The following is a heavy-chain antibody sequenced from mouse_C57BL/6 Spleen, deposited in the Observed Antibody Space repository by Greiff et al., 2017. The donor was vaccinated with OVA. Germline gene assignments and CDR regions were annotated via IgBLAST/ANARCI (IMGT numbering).Heavy chain of an antibody. CDR1: GFTFSDYG. D-gene: IGHD2-4*01. Sequence: EVQLQQSGGGLVKPGGSLKLSCAASGFTFSDYGMHWVRQAPEKGLEWVAYISSGSSTIYYADTVKGRFTISRDNAKNTLFLQMTSLRSEDTAMYYCARRDDYGGYFDVWGTGTTVTVSS. V-gene: IGHV5-17*01. J-gene: IGHJ1*03. CDR2: ISSGSSTI. CDR3: ARRDDYGGYFDV.